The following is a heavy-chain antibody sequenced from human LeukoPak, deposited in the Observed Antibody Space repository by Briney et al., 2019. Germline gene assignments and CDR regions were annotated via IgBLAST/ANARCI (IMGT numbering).Heavy chain of an antibody. J-gene: IGHJ4*02. Sequence: TGGSLRLSGAASGFTFSNAWMSWVRQAPGEGLEWVGRIKSKTDGGTADYAAPVKGRFSISRDDSKNTLDLQMNSLKTEDTAVYYCTTRGRSGWYYFDYWGQGTLVTVSS. CDR3: TTRGRSGWYYFDY. D-gene: IGHD2-15*01. CDR1: GFTFSNAW. CDR2: IKSKTDGGTA. V-gene: IGHV3-15*01.